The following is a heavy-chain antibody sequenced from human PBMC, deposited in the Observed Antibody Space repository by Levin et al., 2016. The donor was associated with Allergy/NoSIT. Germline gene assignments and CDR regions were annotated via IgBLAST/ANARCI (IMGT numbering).Heavy chain of an antibody. Sequence: WIRQPPGKGLEWVGRIKSKTDGGTTDYAAPVKGRFTISRDDSKNTLYLQMNSLKTEDTAVYYCTTVGCTNDVCYSFDYWGQGTLVTVSS. D-gene: IGHD2-8*01. V-gene: IGHV3-15*01. J-gene: IGHJ4*02. CDR3: TTVGCTNDVCYSFDY. CDR2: IKSKTDGGTT.